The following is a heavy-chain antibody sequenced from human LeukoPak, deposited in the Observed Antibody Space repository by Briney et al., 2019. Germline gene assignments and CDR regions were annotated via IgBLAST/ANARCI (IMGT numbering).Heavy chain of an antibody. Sequence: GASVKVSCKASGSTFTRYYIHWVRQAPGQGLDWMGMINPSSGSTRFAQMFQDRVTMTRDTSTSAVYMELSSLTSEDAAMYYCARTYSSSWSYCDSWGQGTLVTVS. V-gene: IGHV1-46*01. D-gene: IGHD6-13*01. J-gene: IGHJ4*02. CDR3: ARTYSSSWSYCDS. CDR2: INPSSGST. CDR1: GSTFTRYY.